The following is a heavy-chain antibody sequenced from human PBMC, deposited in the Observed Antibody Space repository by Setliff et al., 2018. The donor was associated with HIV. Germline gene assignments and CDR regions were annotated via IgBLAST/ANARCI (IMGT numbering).Heavy chain of an antibody. J-gene: IGHJ4*02. CDR1: GFTFSSYA. CDR2: MSYDGSTK. CDR3: AKDMASDLVHLFDY. V-gene: IGHV3-30*04. D-gene: IGHD3-10*01. Sequence: GGSLRLSCVGSGFTFSSYAMHWVRQAPGKGLEWVGLMSYDGSTKYYADSVKGRFTISRDDSKNTLYLQMNRLRVEDTAVYYCAKDMASDLVHLFDYWGQGALVTVSS.